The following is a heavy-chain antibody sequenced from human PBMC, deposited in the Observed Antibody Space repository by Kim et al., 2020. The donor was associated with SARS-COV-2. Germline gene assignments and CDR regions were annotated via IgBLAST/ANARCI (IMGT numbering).Heavy chain of an antibody. CDR3: AKDRRSVPCGGDCYDWYFDL. D-gene: IGHD2-21*02. CDR1: GFTFSSYG. Sequence: GGSLRLSCAASGFTFSSYGMHWVRQAPGKGLEWVAVISYDGSNKYYADSVKGRFTISRDNSKNTLYLQMNSLRAEDTAVYYCAKDRRSVPCGGDCYDWYFDLWGRGTLVTVSS. V-gene: IGHV3-30*18. CDR2: ISYDGSNK. J-gene: IGHJ2*01.